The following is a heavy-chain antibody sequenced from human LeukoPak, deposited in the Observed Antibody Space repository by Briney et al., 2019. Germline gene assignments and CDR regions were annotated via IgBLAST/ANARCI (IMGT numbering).Heavy chain of an antibody. V-gene: IGHV4-61*01. CDR1: GGSVRSDMSH. J-gene: IGHJ4*02. D-gene: IGHD6-19*01. CDR2: VHYSGSA. CDR3: AREHYTSGWYIRD. Sequence: PSETLSLTCSVSGGSVRSDMSHWSWIRQPPGKGLEWIGYVHYSGSANYNPSLESRVTMSLDHSKNQFSLDLTSVTSADTAVYYCAREHYTSGWYIRDWGQGTLVTVSS.